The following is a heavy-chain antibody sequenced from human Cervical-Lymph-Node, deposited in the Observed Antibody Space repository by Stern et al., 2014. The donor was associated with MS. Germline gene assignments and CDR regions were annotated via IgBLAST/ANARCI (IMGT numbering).Heavy chain of an antibody. Sequence: EVQLVQSGGGLVKPGGSLRLSCAASGFTFSSYSMSWVRQAPGKGLEWVSSITTSSSYIYSAASLKGRFTISRDDAKNSLFLQMNSLRAEDTAVYYCAKIARDGTYSYYFDYWGQGTLVTVSS. J-gene: IGHJ4*02. D-gene: IGHD1-26*01. CDR3: AKIARDGTYSYYFDY. CDR2: ITTSSSYI. CDR1: GFTFSSYS. V-gene: IGHV3-21*01.